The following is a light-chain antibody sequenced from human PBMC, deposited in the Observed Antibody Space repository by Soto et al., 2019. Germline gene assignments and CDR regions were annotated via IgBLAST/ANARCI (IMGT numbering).Light chain of an antibody. J-gene: IGKJ1*01. CDR3: QQYETFSGT. V-gene: IGKV1-8*01. CDR2: AAS. CDR1: QGISSY. Sequence: AIRMTQAPASLSASTEYRVPITCRASQGISSYLAWYQQKPGKAPKLLIYAASALPRGVPARFSGSGSGTKFTLTIASLQPDDFATYYCQQYETFSGTFGPGTKVDIK.